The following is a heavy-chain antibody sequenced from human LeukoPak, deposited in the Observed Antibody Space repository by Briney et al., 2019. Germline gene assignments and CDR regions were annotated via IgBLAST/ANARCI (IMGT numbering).Heavy chain of an antibody. CDR3: AKDLRYCGGDCYPRGAFDI. D-gene: IGHD2-21*02. CDR1: GFTFSSYA. Sequence: GGSLRLSCAASGFTFSSYAMSWVRQAPGKGLEWVSAISGSGGSTYYADSVKGRFTISRDNSKNTLYLQMSSLRAEDTAVYYCAKDLRYCGGDCYPRGAFDIWGQGTMVTVSS. J-gene: IGHJ3*02. V-gene: IGHV3-23*01. CDR2: ISGSGGST.